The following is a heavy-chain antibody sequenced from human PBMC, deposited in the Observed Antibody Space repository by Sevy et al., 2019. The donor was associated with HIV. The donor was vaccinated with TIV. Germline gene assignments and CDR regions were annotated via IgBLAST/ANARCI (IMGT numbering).Heavy chain of an antibody. Sequence: GESLKISCAASGFTFSSYAMHWVRQAPGKGLEWVAAISYDGNNKYHADSVKDRFTISRDNSKNTLYLQMNSLRAEDTAVYYCARDGSSGGLFLKDYYYFSMDVWGQGTTVTVSS. J-gene: IGHJ6*02. CDR1: GFTFSSYA. CDR2: ISYDGNNK. D-gene: IGHD3-16*01. V-gene: IGHV3-30*04. CDR3: ARDGSSGGLFLKDYYYFSMDV.